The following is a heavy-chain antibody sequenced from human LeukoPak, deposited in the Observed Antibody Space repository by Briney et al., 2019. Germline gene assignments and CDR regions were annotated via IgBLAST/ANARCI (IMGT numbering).Heavy chain of an antibody. D-gene: IGHD5-12*01. V-gene: IGHV3-48*02. CDR2: ISSSSSTI. CDR1: GFTFSSYS. CDR3: ASYSGYDY. Sequence: PGGSLRLSCAASGFTFSSYSMNWVRQAPGKGLEWVSYISSSSSTIYYADSVKGRFTISRDNAKNSLYLQMNSPRDEDTAVYYCASYSGYDYWGQGTLVTVSS. J-gene: IGHJ4*02.